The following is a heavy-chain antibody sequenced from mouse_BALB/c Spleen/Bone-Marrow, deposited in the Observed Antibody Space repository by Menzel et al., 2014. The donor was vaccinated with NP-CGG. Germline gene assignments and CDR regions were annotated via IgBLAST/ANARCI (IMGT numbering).Heavy chain of an antibody. D-gene: IGHD2-14*01. CDR2: ISSGGSYT. J-gene: IGHJ4*01. CDR1: GFTFSSYA. V-gene: IGHV5-9-3*01. CDR3: ARRTLYRYDAGAMDY. Sequence: EVKLMESGGGLVKPGGSLKLSCAASGFTFSSYAMSWVRQTPEKRLEWVATISSGGSYTYYPDSVKGRSTISRDNAKNTLYLQMSSLRSEDTAMYYCARRTLYRYDAGAMDYWGQGTSVTVSS.